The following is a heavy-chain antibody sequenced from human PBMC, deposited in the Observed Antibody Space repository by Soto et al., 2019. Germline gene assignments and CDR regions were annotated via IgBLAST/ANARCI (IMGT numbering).Heavy chain of an antibody. D-gene: IGHD3-3*01. J-gene: IGHJ4*02. CDR2: IKGDGSRT. V-gene: IGHV3-74*01. Sequence: EVQLVESGGGLVQPGESLRLSCAASGFTFSNDWMHWVRQAPGMGLVWVSRIKGDGSRTNYADSVKGRFTISRDNAKNTLYLQINSLRAEDTAVYYCARGAFGTYYFDCWGQGSLVTVSS. CDR3: ARGAFGTYYFDC. CDR1: GFTFSNDW.